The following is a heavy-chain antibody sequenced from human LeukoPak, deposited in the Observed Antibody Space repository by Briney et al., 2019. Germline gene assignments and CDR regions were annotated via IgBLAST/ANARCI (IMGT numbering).Heavy chain of an antibody. Sequence: ASVKVSCKASGYTFTSYGISWVRQAPGQRLEWMGGIIPIFGTANYAQKFQGRVTITADESTSTAYMELSSLRSDDTAMYYCASETPIAAGPPFFDYWGQGTLVTVSS. CDR1: GYTFTSYG. V-gene: IGHV1-69*13. CDR2: IIPIFGTA. J-gene: IGHJ4*02. D-gene: IGHD6-6*01. CDR3: ASETPIAAGPPFFDY.